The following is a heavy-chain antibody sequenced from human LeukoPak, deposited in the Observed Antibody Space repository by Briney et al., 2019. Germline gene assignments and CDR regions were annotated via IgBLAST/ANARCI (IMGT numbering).Heavy chain of an antibody. V-gene: IGHV3-64*01. D-gene: IGHD2-2*01. CDR3: ARSGDIVVVPADYYMDV. CDR2: ISSNGGST. J-gene: IGHJ6*03. CDR1: GFTFSSYA. Sequence: LPGGSLRLSCAASGFTFSSYAMHWVRQAPGKGLEYVSAISSNGGSTYYANSVKGRFTISRDNSKNTLYLQMGSLRAEDMAVYYCARSGDIVVVPADYYMDVWGKGTTVTVSS.